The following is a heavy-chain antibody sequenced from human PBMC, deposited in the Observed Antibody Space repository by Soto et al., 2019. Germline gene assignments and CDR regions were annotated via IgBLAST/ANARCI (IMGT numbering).Heavy chain of an antibody. V-gene: IGHV3-23*01. CDR3: AKDGIRKDDY. CDR2: ISESGTNT. J-gene: IGHJ4*02. Sequence: GGSLRLSCKASGFTFSSYAMSWVRQAPGKGLEWVSSISESGTNTFYAGSVKGRFAISRDKSKNTVYMQMNNLRAEDTALYYCAKDGIRKDDYWGQGTLVTVSS. CDR1: GFTFSSYA.